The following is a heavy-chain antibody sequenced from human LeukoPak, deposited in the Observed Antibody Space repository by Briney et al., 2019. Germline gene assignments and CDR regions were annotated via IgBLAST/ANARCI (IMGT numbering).Heavy chain of an antibody. V-gene: IGHV3-21*01. CDR3: ARDEISSNAFDI. Sequence: GVLRLPCAVSGFTFSSYSMNWVRQAPGKGLEWVSSISSSSSYIYYADSVKGRFTISRDNAKNSLYLQMNSLRAEDTAVYYCARDEISSNAFDIWGQGTMVTVSS. D-gene: IGHD6-6*01. CDR1: GFTFSSYS. J-gene: IGHJ3*02. CDR2: ISSSSSYI.